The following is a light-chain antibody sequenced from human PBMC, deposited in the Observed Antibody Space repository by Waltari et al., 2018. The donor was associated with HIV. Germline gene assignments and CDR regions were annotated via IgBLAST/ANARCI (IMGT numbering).Light chain of an antibody. V-gene: IGLV2-11*01. CDR2: DVT. CDR3: CSYAGSYDFDVV. J-gene: IGLJ2*01. Sequence: QSALTLPRSVSGSLGPSVTFSCTVIRSDFGGYNYVSWYQQHPGKAPKLLIFDVTKRPSGVPDRFSGSKSGDTASLTISGLQSEDEADYYCCSYAGSYDFDVVFGGGTNLTVL. CDR1: RSDFGGYNY.